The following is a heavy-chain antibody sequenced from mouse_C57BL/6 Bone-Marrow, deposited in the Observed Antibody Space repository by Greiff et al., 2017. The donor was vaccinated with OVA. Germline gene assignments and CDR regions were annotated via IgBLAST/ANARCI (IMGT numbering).Heavy chain of an antibody. CDR2: IHPSDSDT. D-gene: IGHD2-4*01. CDR3: AIDDYDEDGVDY. CDR1: GYTFTSYG. J-gene: IGHJ2*01. Sequence: QVQLQQSGAELVKPGASVKVSCKASGYTFTSYGMHWVKQRPGQGLEWIGRIHPSDSDTNYNQQFQGKATLSVDKSSRTAYMQLSSLTSEDSAVYYGAIDDYDEDGVDYWGQGTTLTVSS. V-gene: IGHV1-74*01.